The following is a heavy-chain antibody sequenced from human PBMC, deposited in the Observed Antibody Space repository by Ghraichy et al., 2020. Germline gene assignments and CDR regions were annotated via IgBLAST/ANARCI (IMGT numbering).Heavy chain of an antibody. D-gene: IGHD3-10*01. J-gene: IGHJ5*02. CDR3: ARGSHFFRA. CDR1: GGSFSGYY. CDR2: INHSGST. V-gene: IGHV4-34*01. Sequence: SETLSLTCAVYGGSFSGYYWSWIRQPPGKGLEWIGEINHSGSTNNNPSLKSRVTISVDTSKNQFSLKLSSVTAADTAVYYCARGSHFFRAWGQGTLVTVSS.